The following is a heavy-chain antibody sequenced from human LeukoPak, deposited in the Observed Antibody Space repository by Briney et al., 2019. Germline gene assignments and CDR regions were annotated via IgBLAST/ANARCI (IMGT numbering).Heavy chain of an antibody. CDR3: ARHAGGIAAAGTRPFDY. D-gene: IGHD6-13*01. J-gene: IGHJ4*02. CDR2: IYYGGST. CDR1: GASFSSSTYY. Sequence: PSETLSLTCTVSGASFSSSTYYWGWIRQPPGKGLEWIGSIYYGGSTYYNPSLKSRVTMSVDTSKKQFSLKLSSVTAADTAVYYCARHAGGIAAAGTRPFDYWGQGTLVTVSS. V-gene: IGHV4-39*01.